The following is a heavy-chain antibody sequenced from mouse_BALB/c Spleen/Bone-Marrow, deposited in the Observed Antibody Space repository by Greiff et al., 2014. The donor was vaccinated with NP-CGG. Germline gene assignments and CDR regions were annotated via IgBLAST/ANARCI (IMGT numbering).Heavy chain of an antibody. J-gene: IGHJ4*01. D-gene: IGHD1-1*01. CDR1: GFNIKDTY. CDR2: IDPANGNA. Sequence: DVHLVESGAELVKPGASVKLSCTASGFNIKDTYMHWVKQRPEQGLEWIGRIDPANGNAKYDPKFQGKATITADTSSNTAYLQLSSLTSEDTAVYYCARSRDYGSSYYAMDYWGQGTSVTVSS. V-gene: IGHV14-3*02. CDR3: ARSRDYGSSYYAMDY.